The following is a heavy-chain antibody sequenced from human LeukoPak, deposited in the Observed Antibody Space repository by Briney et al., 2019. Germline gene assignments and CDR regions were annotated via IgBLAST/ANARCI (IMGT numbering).Heavy chain of an antibody. V-gene: IGHV3-23*01. CDR1: GFTFSSYE. J-gene: IGHJ6*03. CDR2: ISSTGGTA. CDR3: AKNGDRGAYCSGGSCYPYYYYNMDV. Sequence: GGSLRLSCAASGFTFSSYEMNWVRQAPGKGLEWVSAISSTGGTAYYADSVKGRFTISRDNSKNTLYLQMNSLRAEDTAIYYCAKNGDRGAYCSGGSCYPYYYYNMDVWGKGTTVTISS. D-gene: IGHD2-15*01.